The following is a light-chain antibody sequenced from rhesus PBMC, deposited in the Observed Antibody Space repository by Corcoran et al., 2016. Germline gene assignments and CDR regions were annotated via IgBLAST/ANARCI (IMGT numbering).Light chain of an antibody. V-gene: IGKV1-33*02. CDR3: QQHDSYPLT. CDR2: AAS. Sequence: DIQMTQSPSSLSASVGDRVTITCQASQGISNWLAWYQQRPGKAPKFLINAASSLQSGVPSRFSGSGSWTEFTLTIRSLQPEEFTTYYCQQHDSYPLTFGGGTRVELK. CDR1: QGISNW. J-gene: IGKJ4*01.